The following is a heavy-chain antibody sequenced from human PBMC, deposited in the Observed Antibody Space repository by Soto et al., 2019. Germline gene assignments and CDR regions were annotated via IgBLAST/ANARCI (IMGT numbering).Heavy chain of an antibody. D-gene: IGHD6-19*01. CDR2: TYYRSKWYN. CDR1: GDSVSSNSAA. CDR3: ARSGSGWYSDYYYYYGMDV. V-gene: IGHV6-1*01. J-gene: IGHJ6*02. Sequence: SQTLSLTCAISGDSVSSNSAAWNWIRQSPSRGLEWLGRTYYRSKWYNDYAVSVKSRITINPDTSKNQFSLQLNSVTPEDTAVYYCARSGSGWYSDYYYYYGMDVWGQGTTVTVSS.